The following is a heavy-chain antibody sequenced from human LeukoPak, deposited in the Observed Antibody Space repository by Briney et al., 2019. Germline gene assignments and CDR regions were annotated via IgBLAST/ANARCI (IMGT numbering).Heavy chain of an antibody. V-gene: IGHV3-21*01. Sequence: PGGSLRLSCAASGFTFNSHSMNWVRQAPGKGLQWVSSISSSSSYIYYADSVKGRFTISRDNAKKSLYLQMNSLRAEDTAVYYCARDRSGFGDHLNRGQGTPVTVSS. J-gene: IGHJ4*02. CDR1: GFTFNSHS. CDR3: ARDRSGFGDHLN. D-gene: IGHD3-10*01. CDR2: ISSSSSYI.